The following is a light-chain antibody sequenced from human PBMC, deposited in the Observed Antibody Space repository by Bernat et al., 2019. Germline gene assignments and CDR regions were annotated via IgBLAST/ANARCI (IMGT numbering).Light chain of an antibody. V-gene: IGKV3-15*01. Sequence: EIVMTQSPATLSVSPGERATVSCRASQSLNNNLAWYQQKFGQPPRLLIYGASTRATGVPARFSGSGSGTEFTLIISSLQSEDFASYYCLQYNKWPGTFGPGTKVDVK. CDR2: GAS. CDR1: QSLNNN. J-gene: IGKJ3*01. CDR3: LQYNKWPGT.